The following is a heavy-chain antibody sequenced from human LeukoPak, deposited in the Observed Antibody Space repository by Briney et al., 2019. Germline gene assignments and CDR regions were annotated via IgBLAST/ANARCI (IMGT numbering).Heavy chain of an antibody. V-gene: IGHV4-39*01. CDR2: IYYSGST. CDR1: GGSISSSSYY. Sequence: KPSQTLSLTCTVSGGSISSSSYYWGWIRQPPGKGLEWIGSIYYSGSTYYNPSLKSRVTISVDTSKNQFSLKLSSVTAADTAVYYRARHWTRDFAFDIWGQGTMVTVSS. CDR3: ARHWTRDFAFDI. D-gene: IGHD3/OR15-3a*01. J-gene: IGHJ3*02.